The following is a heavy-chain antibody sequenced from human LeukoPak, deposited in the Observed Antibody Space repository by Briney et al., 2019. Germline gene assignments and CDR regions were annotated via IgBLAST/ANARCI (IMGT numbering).Heavy chain of an antibody. J-gene: IGHJ4*02. CDR2: ISGSSSSI. Sequence: GGSLRLSCAASGFTFSSYAMNWVRQAPGKGLEWVSSISGSSSSIYYADSVKGRFTISRDNAKNSLYLHMNSLRAEDTAVYYCARDTPGLSSSPLDYWGQGTMVTVSS. CDR1: GFTFSSYA. CDR3: ARDTPGLSSSPLDY. D-gene: IGHD6-6*01. V-gene: IGHV3-21*01.